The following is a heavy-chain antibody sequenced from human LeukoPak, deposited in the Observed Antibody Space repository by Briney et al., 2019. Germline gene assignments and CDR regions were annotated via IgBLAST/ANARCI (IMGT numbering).Heavy chain of an antibody. D-gene: IGHD5-24*01. J-gene: IGHJ5*02. V-gene: IGHV4-61*01. CDR1: GGSVSSGSYY. CDR2: IYYSGST. CDR3: ARVMRDGYIANWFDP. Sequence: SETLSLTCTVSGGSVSSGSYYWSWIRQPPGKGLEWIGYIYYSGSTNYNPSLKSRVTISVDTSKNQFSLKLSSVTAADTAVYYCARVMRDGYIANWFDPWGQGTLVTISS.